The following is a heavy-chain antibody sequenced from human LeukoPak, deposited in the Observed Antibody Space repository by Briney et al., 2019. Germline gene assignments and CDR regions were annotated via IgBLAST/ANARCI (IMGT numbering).Heavy chain of an antibody. CDR3: AREQAVAGTGGVDY. CDR1: GGSVSSGSYY. D-gene: IGHD6-19*01. CDR2: IHYSGST. J-gene: IGHJ4*02. V-gene: IGHV4-61*01. Sequence: SETLSLTCTVSGGSVSSGSYYWSWIRQPPGKGLEWIGYIHYSGSTNYNPSLKSRVTISVDTSKNQFSLKLSSVTAADTAVYYCAREQAVAGTGGVDYWGQGTLVTVSS.